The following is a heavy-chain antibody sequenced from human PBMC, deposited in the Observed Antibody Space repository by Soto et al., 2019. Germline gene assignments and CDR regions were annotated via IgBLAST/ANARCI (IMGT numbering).Heavy chain of an antibody. CDR2: INDSGST. D-gene: IGHD2-2*01. V-gene: IGHV4-34*01. CDR3: ARGLEVPGAPHYMDV. Sequence: SETQSLTSTVYGGNFGDHYWTWIRQPPGKGLEWIGEINDSGSTNYNPSLKSRVTISVDTSKNQFSLKLSSVTAADTAVYYCARGLEVPGAPHYMDVWTKGTTVTVSS. J-gene: IGHJ6*03. CDR1: GGNFGDHY.